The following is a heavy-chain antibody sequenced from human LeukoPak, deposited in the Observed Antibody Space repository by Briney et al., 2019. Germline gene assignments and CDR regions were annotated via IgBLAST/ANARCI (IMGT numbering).Heavy chain of an antibody. CDR1: GDSVLSNSVT. V-gene: IGHV6-1*01. D-gene: IGHD2-2*01. CDR3: ARRLTQYDCFDP. J-gene: IGHJ5*02. CDR2: TYYRSTWYN. Sequence: SQTLSLTCAISGDSVLSNSVTWNWIRQSPSRGLEWLGRTYYRSTWYNDYAVSVRGRITVNPDTSKNQFSLHLNSVTPEDTAVYYCARRLTQYDCFDPWGQGILVTVSS.